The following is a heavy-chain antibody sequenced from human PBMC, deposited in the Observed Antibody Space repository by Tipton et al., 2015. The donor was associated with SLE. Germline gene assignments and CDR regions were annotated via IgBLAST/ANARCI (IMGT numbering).Heavy chain of an antibody. CDR2: INHSGST. J-gene: IGHJ4*02. Sequence: TLSLTCAVYGGSFSGYYWTWIRQPPGKGLEWIGEINHSGSTYYNPSLKSRVTISVDTSKNQFSLKLSSVTAADTAVYYCARSFRGFDYWGQGTLVTVSS. V-gene: IGHV4-34*01. D-gene: IGHD3-10*01. CDR1: GGSFSGYY. CDR3: ARSFRGFDY.